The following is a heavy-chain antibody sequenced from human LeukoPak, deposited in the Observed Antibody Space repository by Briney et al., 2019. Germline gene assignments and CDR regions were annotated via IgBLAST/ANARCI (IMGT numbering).Heavy chain of an antibody. D-gene: IGHD3-22*01. Sequence: SETLSLTCTVSGGSINTPNYYWGWVRLPPGKALEWIGNIFYKGGTYYTPSLKSRVTISLDTSRNQFSLKLNSVTAADTAVYYCAKSNGYGLMDIWGQGTMVTVSS. J-gene: IGHJ3*02. CDR3: AKSNGYGLMDI. CDR1: GGSINTPNYY. V-gene: IGHV4-39*07. CDR2: IFYKGGT.